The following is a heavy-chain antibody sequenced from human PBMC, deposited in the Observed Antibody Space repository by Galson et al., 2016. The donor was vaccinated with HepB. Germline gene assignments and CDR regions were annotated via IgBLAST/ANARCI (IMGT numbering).Heavy chain of an antibody. V-gene: IGHV1-69*06. Sequence: SVKVSCKVSGDSFTNYAISWLRQAPGQGPEWLGGTIPLFDTTHYAQKFQGRATITADKSISTAFMEMRSLKSEDTAFYFCASGGYGGGDCYSSYFEWWGQGTLVTVSS. CDR2: TIPLFDTT. CDR3: ASGGYGGGDCYSSYFEW. CDR1: GDSFTNYA. J-gene: IGHJ4*02. D-gene: IGHD2-21*02.